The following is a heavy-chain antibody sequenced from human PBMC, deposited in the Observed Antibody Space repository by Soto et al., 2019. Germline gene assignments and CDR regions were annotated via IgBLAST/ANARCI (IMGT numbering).Heavy chain of an antibody. J-gene: IGHJ4*02. CDR2: IYYSGST. CDR3: ARASRLSMIVVAPLDY. D-gene: IGHD3-22*01. Sequence: SETLSLTCTVSGGSISSGGYYWSWIRQHPGKGLEWIGYIYYSGSTYYNPSLKSRVTISVDTSKNQFSLKLSSVTAADTAVYYCARASRLSMIVVAPLDYWGQGTLVTVSS. V-gene: IGHV4-31*03. CDR1: GGSISSGGYY.